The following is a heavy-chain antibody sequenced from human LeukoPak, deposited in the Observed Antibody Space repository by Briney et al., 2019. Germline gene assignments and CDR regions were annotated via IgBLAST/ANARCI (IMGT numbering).Heavy chain of an antibody. Sequence: GGSLRLSCAASGFTFSSYAMSWVRQAPGKGLEWVSSINTTGGRTYYADSVKGRFTISRDSSKSTVSLQMNSLRAEDTAVYFCAKGGGSDFDFWGQGTLVTVSS. CDR1: GFTFSSYA. V-gene: IGHV3-23*01. J-gene: IGHJ4*02. CDR3: AKGGGSDFDF. D-gene: IGHD3-16*01. CDR2: INTTGGRT.